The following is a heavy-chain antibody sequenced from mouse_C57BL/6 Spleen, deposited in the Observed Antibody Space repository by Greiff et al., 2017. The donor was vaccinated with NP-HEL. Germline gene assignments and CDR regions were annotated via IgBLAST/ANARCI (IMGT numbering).Heavy chain of an antibody. CDR2: ISNGGGST. D-gene: IGHD1-1*01. CDR3: ARRMWYYGSSYAFAY. CDR1: GFTFSDYY. Sequence: EVKLEESGGGLVQPGGSLKLSCAASGFTFSDYYMYWVRQTPEKRLEWVAYISNGGGSTYYPDTVKGRFTISRDNAKNTLYLQMSRLKSEDTAMYYCARRMWYYGSSYAFAYWGQGTLVTVSA. J-gene: IGHJ3*01. V-gene: IGHV5-12*01.